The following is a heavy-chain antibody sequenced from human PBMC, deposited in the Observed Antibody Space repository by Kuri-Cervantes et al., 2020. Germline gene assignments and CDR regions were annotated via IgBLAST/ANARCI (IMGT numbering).Heavy chain of an antibody. CDR3: ARAIYGDYFAAKDGGDKEQYYYYYYGMDV. V-gene: IGHV4-59*01. Sequence: SETLSLTCTVSGGSISSYYWSWIRQPPGKGLEWIGYIYYSGSTNYNPSLKSRVTMSVNTSKNQFSLRLSSVTAADTAVYYCARAIYGDYFAAKDGGDKEQYYYYYYGMDVWGQGTTVTVSS. J-gene: IGHJ6*02. CDR1: GGSISSYY. D-gene: IGHD4-17*01. CDR2: IYYSGST.